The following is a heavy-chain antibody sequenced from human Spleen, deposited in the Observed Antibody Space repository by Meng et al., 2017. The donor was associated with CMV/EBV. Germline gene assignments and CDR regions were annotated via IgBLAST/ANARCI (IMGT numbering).Heavy chain of an antibody. CDR1: GFTFSHYW. J-gene: IGHJ4*02. D-gene: IGHD6-13*01. CDR3: AKSSSWYGGDY. V-gene: IGHV3-53*01. Sequence: GGSLRLSCAASGFTFSHYWMSWVRQAPGKGLEWVSFMYSGDVTYYADSVKGRFSVSRDNSKNTLYLQMNGLRVEDTAVYYCAKSSSWYGGDYWGQGTLVTVSS. CDR2: MYSGDVT.